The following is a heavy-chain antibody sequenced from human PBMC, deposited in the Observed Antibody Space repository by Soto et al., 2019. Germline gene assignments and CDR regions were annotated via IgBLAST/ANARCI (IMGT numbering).Heavy chain of an antibody. J-gene: IGHJ4*02. CDR2: ISGSGGST. CDR3: AKPPNYYDSSGYYEFDY. V-gene: IGHV3-23*01. Sequence: EVQLLESGGGLVQPGGSLRLSCAASGFTFSSYAMSWVRQATGKGLEWVSAISGSGGSTYYADSVKGRFTISRDNSKNTLYLQMNSLRAEDTAVYYCAKPPNYYDSSGYYEFDYWGQGTLVTVSS. CDR1: GFTFSSYA. D-gene: IGHD3-22*01.